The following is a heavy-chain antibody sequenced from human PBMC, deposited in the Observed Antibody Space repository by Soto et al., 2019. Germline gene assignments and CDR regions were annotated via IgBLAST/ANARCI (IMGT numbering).Heavy chain of an antibody. V-gene: IGHV2-5*01. CDR3: AHRRYSGSYFFPFDY. Sequence: SGPTLVNPTQTLTLTCTFSGFSLSTSGVGVGWIRQPPGKALEWLALIYWNDDERYSPSLKSRLTISKDTSKNQVVLTMTNMDPVDTATYYCAHRRYSGSYFFPFDYWGQGTLVTVSS. J-gene: IGHJ4*02. D-gene: IGHD1-26*01. CDR1: GFSLSTSGVG. CDR2: IYWNDDE.